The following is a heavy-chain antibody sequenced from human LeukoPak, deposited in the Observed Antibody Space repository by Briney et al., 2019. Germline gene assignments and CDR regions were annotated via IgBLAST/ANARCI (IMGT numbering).Heavy chain of an antibody. J-gene: IGHJ5*02. CDR3: TTDEYCSGGSCYWFDP. Sequence: PGGSLRLSCAASGFTFSNAWMSWVRQAPGKGMEWVGRIKSKTDGGTTDYAAPVKGRFTISRDDSKNTLYLQMNSLKTEATAVYYCTTDEYCSGGSCYWFDPWGQGTLVTVSS. V-gene: IGHV3-15*01. D-gene: IGHD2-15*01. CDR1: GFTFSNAW. CDR2: IKSKTDGGTT.